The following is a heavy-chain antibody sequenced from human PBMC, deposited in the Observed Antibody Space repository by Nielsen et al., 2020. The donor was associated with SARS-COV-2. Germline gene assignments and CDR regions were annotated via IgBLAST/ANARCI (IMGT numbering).Heavy chain of an antibody. V-gene: IGHV3-23*03. J-gene: IGHJ4*02. CDR3: AKPSSGYHLGDY. CDR2: IYSGGSST. Sequence: GESLKISCAASGFTFSSYAMSWVRQAPGKGLEWVSVIYSGGSSTYYADSVKGRFTISRDNSKNTLYLQMNSLRAEDTAVYYCAKPSSGYHLGDYWGQGTLVTVSS. D-gene: IGHD3-22*01. CDR1: GFTFSSYA.